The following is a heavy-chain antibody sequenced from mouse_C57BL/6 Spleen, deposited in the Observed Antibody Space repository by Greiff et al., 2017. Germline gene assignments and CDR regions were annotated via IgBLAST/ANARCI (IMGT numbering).Heavy chain of an antibody. V-gene: IGHV5-6*01. D-gene: IGHD2-5*01. CDR3: ARHGSNYDAMDY. Sequence: VQLKESGGDLVKPGGSLKLSCAASGFTFGSYGMSWVRQTPDKRLEWVATISSGGSYTYYPDSVKGRFTISRDNAKNTLYLQMSRLKSEDTAMYYCARHGSNYDAMDYWGQGTSVTVSS. J-gene: IGHJ4*01. CDR1: GFTFGSYG. CDR2: ISSGGSYT.